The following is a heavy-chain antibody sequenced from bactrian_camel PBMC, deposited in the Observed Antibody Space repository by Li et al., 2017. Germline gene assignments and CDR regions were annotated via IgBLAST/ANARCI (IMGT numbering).Heavy chain of an antibody. V-gene: IGHV3S28*01. D-gene: IGHD1*01. CDR2: IYTGTDRT. J-gene: IGHJ4*01. CDR3: AADLLLMRPLDPSEYKY. Sequence: QLVESGGGSVQAGGSVRLSCVTSGFTESGNYVAWIRQAPGKGREGVASIYTGTDRTYYADSVKGRVAIWQDNAKNTIYLQINYLRPEDTAMYYCAADLLLMRPLDPSEYKYLGQGTQVTVS. CDR1: GFTESGNY.